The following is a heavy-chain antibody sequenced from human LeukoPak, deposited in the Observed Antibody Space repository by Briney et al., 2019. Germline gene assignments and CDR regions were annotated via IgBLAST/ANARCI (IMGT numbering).Heavy chain of an antibody. CDR2: IYYSGST. CDR1: GGSISSSSYY. V-gene: IGHV4-39*07. D-gene: IGHD6-19*01. J-gene: IGHJ4*02. Sequence: PSETLSLTCTVSGGSISSSSYYWGWIRQPPGKGLEWIGSIYYSGSTYYNPSLKSRVTISVDTSKNQFSLKLSSVTAADTAVYYCARDASGWYKRGVDYWGQGTLVTVSS. CDR3: ARDASGWYKRGVDY.